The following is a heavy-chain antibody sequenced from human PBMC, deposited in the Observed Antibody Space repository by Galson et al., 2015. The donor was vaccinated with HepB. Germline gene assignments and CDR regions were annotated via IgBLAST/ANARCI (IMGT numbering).Heavy chain of an antibody. CDR1: GFTFSSYS. CDR2: ISYDGSNK. CDR3: AKDRGEYYGSGSYYNGEGY. V-gene: IGHV3-30*18. D-gene: IGHD3-10*01. J-gene: IGHJ4*02. Sequence: SLRLSCAASGFTFSSYSMHWVRQAPGKGLEWVAVISYDGSNKYYADSVKGRFTISRDNSKNTLYLQMNSLRAEDTAVYYCAKDRGEYYGSGSYYNGEGYWGQGTLVTVSS.